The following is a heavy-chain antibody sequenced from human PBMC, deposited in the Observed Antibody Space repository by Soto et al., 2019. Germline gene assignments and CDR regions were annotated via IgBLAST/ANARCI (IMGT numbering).Heavy chain of an antibody. D-gene: IGHD1-20*01. V-gene: IGHV1-46*01. CDR1: GDTFTSYY. Sequence: GASVKVSCKARGDTFTSYYMHWVRQAPGHGLEWMGVINPNGGSTRFAQKFQGRVTMTSDTSTSTVYMELRGLTSEDTAVYYCARGSYIRPYYYYYGMDVWGQGTTVTVSS. CDR2: INPNGGST. CDR3: ARGSYIRPYYYYYGMDV. J-gene: IGHJ6*02.